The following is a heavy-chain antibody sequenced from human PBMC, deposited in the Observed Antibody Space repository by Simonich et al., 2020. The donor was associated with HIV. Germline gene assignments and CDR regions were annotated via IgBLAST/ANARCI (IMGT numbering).Heavy chain of an antibody. CDR3: ARGRSPPRTGVLDS. V-gene: IGHV4-34*01. D-gene: IGHD7-27*01. CDR2: INHSEIP. CDR1: GGSFSGHY. J-gene: IGHJ4*02. Sequence: QVQLQQWGAGLLKPSETLSLTCAVYGGSFSGHYWSWIRQPPGKGLEWIGEINHSEIPNYNPSLMGGVTISVDTSKNQFSLKMRSLIAADTAVYYCARGRSPPRTGVLDSWGQGTQVIVSS.